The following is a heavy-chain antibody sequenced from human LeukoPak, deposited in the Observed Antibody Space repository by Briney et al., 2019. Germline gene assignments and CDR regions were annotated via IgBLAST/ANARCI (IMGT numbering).Heavy chain of an antibody. J-gene: IGHJ4*02. D-gene: IGHD3-10*01. CDR1: GFTFRSYA. CDR3: AKRPRGNYLDPFDY. CDR2: ISGSGGST. V-gene: IGHV3-23*01. Sequence: GGSLRLSCAASGFTFRSYAMSWVRQAPGKGLEWVSGISGSGGSTYYADSVKGRFTTSRDNSKNRLYLQMNSLRAEDTAVYYCAKRPRGNYLDPFDYWGQGTLVTVSS.